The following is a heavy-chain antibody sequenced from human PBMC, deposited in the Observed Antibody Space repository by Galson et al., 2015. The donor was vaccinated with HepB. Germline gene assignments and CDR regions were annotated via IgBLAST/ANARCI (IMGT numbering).Heavy chain of an antibody. CDR3: ARLRSGYSVDY. Sequence: SLRLSCAASGFTFSSYSMNWVRQAPGKGLEWVSYISSSSSTIYYADSVKGRFTISRDNAKNSLYLQMNSLRAEDTAVYYCARLRSGYSVDYRGQGTLVTVSS. CDR1: GFTFSSYS. D-gene: IGHD3-22*01. CDR2: ISSSSSTI. V-gene: IGHV3-48*04. J-gene: IGHJ4*02.